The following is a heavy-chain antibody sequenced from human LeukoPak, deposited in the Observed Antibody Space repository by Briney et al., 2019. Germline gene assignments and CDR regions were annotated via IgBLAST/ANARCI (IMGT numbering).Heavy chain of an antibody. D-gene: IGHD4-17*01. Sequence: SQTLSPTCAVSGGSISSGGYSWSWIRQPPGKGLEWIGYIYHSGGTNYNPSLKSRVTISVDKSKNQFSLKLSSVTAADTAVYYCARDLMTTVTTEDAFDIWGQGTMVTVSS. CDR2: IYHSGGT. CDR1: GGSISSGGYS. J-gene: IGHJ3*02. V-gene: IGHV4-30-2*01. CDR3: ARDLMTTVTTEDAFDI.